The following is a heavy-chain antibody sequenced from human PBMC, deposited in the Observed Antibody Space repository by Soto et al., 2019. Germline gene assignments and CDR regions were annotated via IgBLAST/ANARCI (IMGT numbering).Heavy chain of an antibody. CDR1: GFTFSSYG. CDR2: IWYDGSNK. J-gene: IGHJ6*02. V-gene: IGHV3-33*01. CDR3: ARVRYYYDSSGSLYYYYGMDV. Sequence: GGSLRLSCAASGFTFSSYGMHWVRQAPGKGMEWVAVIWYDGSNKYYADSVKGRFTISRDNSKTTLYLQVNSLSAEDTAVYYCARVRYYYDSSGSLYYYYGMDVWCQGTTVTVSS. D-gene: IGHD3-22*01.